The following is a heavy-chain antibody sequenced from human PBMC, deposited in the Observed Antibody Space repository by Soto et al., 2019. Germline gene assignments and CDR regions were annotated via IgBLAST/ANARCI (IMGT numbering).Heavy chain of an antibody. J-gene: IGHJ4*02. CDR1: GDTLTELS. CDR3: ATDQDYDSSGT. CDR2: FDPEDGET. Sequence: DSVKVSCKVSGDTLTELSMHWVGQAPGKGLEWMGGFDPEDGETIYAQKFQGRVTMTEDTSTDTAYMELSSLRSEDTAVYYCATDQDYDSSGTWGQGTLVTVSS. V-gene: IGHV1-24*01. D-gene: IGHD3-22*01.